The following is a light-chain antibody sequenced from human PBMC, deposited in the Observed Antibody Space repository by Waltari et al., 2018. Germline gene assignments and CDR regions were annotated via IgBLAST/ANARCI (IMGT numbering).Light chain of an antibody. J-gene: IGKJ1*01. CDR1: PTVRTTY. CDR3: QQHGTLPAT. CDR2: GAS. Sequence: EIVLTQSPGTLSLSPGERATLSCRASPTVRTTYLAWYQQKPGQAPPLLLYGASSRATGIPDRFSGSGSGTDFSLTISSLEPEDFAVYYCQQHGTLPATFGQGTKVEIK. V-gene: IGKV3-20*01.